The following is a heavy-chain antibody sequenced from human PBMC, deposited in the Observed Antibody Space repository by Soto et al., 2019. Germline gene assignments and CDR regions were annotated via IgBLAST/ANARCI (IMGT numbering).Heavy chain of an antibody. CDR3: ARVRYSSGCYDY. J-gene: IGHJ4*02. CDR1: GGSISSYY. CDR2: IYYSGST. Sequence: XXTLSLTCTVSGGSISSYYWRWIPQPPGKGLEWIGYIYYSGSTNYNPSLKSRVTISVDTSKNQFSLKLSSVTAADTAVYYCARVRYSSGCYDYWGQGTLVTVSS. D-gene: IGHD6-19*01. V-gene: IGHV4-59*01.